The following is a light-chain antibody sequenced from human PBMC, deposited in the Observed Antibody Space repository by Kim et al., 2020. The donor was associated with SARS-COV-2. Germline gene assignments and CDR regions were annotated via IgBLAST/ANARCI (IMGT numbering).Light chain of an antibody. CDR1: QDLNTG. CDR3: LQHNNFPWT. J-gene: IGKJ1*01. Sequence: DIKMTQSPSVMSASVGDRVTITCRASQDLNTGLTWFQQKPGKVPQRLIYGASTLQRGVPPRFSGSGSGTEFTLTITGLQPEDFATYYCLQHNNFPWTFGQGTKVDIK. V-gene: IGKV1-17*03. CDR2: GAS.